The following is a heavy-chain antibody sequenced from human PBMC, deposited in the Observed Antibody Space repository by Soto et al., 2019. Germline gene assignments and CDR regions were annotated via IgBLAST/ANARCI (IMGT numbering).Heavy chain of an antibody. CDR2: ISSTSTYT. J-gene: IGHJ4*02. V-gene: IGHV3-11*05. Sequence: PGGSLRLSCAASGFTFSDYYMTWIRQAPGKGLEWVSYISSTSTYTQYADSVRGRFTISRDNAKNSLFLQMNSLRVEDTAVYYCARDGTGWASYFDYWGQGTLVTVSS. CDR3: ARDGTGWASYFDY. D-gene: IGHD6-19*01. CDR1: GFTFSDYY.